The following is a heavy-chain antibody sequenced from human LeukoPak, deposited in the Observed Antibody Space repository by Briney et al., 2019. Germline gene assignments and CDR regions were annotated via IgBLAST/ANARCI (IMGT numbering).Heavy chain of an antibody. CDR1: GYTFTSYG. CDR3: ARSRRYSSSWYYFDY. D-gene: IGHD6-13*01. CDR2: ISAYNGKT. Sequence: ASVKVSCKASGYTFTSYGISWVRQAPGQGLEWMGGISAYNGKTNYAQKLQDRVTITTDTSTSTAYMELRSLRSDDPAVYYCARSRRYSSSWYYFDYWGQGTLVTVSS. J-gene: IGHJ4*02. V-gene: IGHV1-18*04.